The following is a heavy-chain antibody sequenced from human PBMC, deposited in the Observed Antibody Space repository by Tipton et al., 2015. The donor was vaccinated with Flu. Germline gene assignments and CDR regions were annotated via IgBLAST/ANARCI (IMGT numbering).Heavy chain of an antibody. D-gene: IGHD2-2*02. CDR2: IYPDDFDT. CDR3: ARQDCSSGTCYIDY. V-gene: IGHV5-51*01. CDR1: KYSFTSYW. Sequence: VQLVQSGAEVKKPGESLKISCKDSKYSFTSYWIGWVRQMPGKGLEWMGIIYPDDFDTRYSPSFQGQVTISADKSSSTAYLQWSSLKASDTAIYYCARQDCSSGTCYIDYWGQGTLITVSS. J-gene: IGHJ4*02.